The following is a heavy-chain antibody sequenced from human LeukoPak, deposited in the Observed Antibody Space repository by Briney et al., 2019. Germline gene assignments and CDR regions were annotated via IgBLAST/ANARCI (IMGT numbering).Heavy chain of an antibody. J-gene: IGHJ4*02. CDR2: ISSSSSTI. D-gene: IGHD6-13*01. CDR3: ARDLIAAAGANFDY. Sequence: GGSLRLSCAASGFTFSSYSMNWVRQAPGKGLEWVSYISSSSSTIYYVDSVKGRFTISRDNAKNSLYLQMNSLRAEDTAVYYCARDLIAAAGANFDYWGQGTLVTVSS. CDR1: GFTFSSYS. V-gene: IGHV3-48*04.